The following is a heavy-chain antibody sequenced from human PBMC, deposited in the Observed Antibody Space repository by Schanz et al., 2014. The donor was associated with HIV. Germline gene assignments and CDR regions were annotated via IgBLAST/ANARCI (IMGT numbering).Heavy chain of an antibody. CDR2: ISNDGSNK. J-gene: IGHJ4*02. CDR1: GFTFNSYA. V-gene: IGHV3-30*09. Sequence: QVQLVESGGGVVQPGRSLRLSCAASGFTFNSYAMHWVRQAPGKGLEWVTVISNDGSNKYYTDSVKGRFAISRDNSKNTVYLQMNSLRGEDSAVYYCAKVGRIYSTTWIDHWGQGTLVTVSS. D-gene: IGHD6-13*01. CDR3: AKVGRIYSTTWIDH.